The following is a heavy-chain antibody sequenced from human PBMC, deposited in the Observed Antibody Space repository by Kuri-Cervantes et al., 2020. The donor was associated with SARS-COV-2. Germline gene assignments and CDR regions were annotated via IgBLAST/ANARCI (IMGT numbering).Heavy chain of an antibody. CDR1: GYTLTELS. D-gene: IGHD3-10*01. J-gene: IGHJ4*02. V-gene: IGHV1-24*01. Sequence: ASVKVSCKVSGYTLTELSMHWVRQAPGKGLEWMGRIIPLFGTTIYAQKFQGRVTLTADKSTNTAYMELSSLRSEDTAVYYCARGFGELPFDYWGQGTLVTVSS. CDR3: ARGFGELPFDY. CDR2: IIPLFGTT.